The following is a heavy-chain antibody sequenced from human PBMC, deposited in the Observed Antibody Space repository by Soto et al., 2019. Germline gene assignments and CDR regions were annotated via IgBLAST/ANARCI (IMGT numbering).Heavy chain of an antibody. CDR2: ISGSGGST. Sequence: GGSLRFSCAASGFTFSSYAMSWVRQAPGKGLEWVSAISGSGGSTYYADSVKGRFTISRDNSKNTLYLQMNSLRAEDTAVYYCAKGRGFGEFNWFDPWGQGTLVTVSS. V-gene: IGHV3-23*01. CDR3: AKGRGFGEFNWFDP. D-gene: IGHD3-10*01. CDR1: GFTFSSYA. J-gene: IGHJ5*02.